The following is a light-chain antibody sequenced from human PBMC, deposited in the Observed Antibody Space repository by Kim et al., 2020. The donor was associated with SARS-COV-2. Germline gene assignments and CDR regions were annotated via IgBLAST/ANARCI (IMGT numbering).Light chain of an antibody. CDR1: SSDIGGDNF. J-gene: IGLJ3*02. CDR2: GVT. CDR3: LSYVSIGTWV. Sequence: QSALTQPASVSGSLGQSVTISCTGTSSDIGGDNFVSWFQHLPGKAPKLIIYGVTERPTGVSNRFSGSKSGTTASLTISGLRAEDEADYYCLSYVSIGTWVFGGGTQLTVL. V-gene: IGLV2-14*03.